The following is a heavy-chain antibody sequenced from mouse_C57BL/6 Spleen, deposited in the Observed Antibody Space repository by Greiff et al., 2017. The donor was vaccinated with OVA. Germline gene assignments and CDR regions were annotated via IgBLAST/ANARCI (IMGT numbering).Heavy chain of an antibody. Sequence: EVMLVESGGDLVKPGGSLKLSCAASGFTFSSYGMSWVRQTPDKRLEWVATISSGGSYTYYPDSVKGRFTISRDNAKNTLYLQMSSLKSEDTAMYYCARHLYYDYGVDYWGQGTTLTVSS. D-gene: IGHD2-4*01. V-gene: IGHV5-6*01. CDR1: GFTFSSYG. CDR2: ISSGGSYT. J-gene: IGHJ2*01. CDR3: ARHLYYDYGVDY.